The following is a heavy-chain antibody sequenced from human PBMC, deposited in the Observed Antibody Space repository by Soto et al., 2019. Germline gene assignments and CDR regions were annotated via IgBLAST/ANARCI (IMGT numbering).Heavy chain of an antibody. Sequence: QVQLVQSGAEVKKPGASVKVSCKASGYTFTNYGITWVRQAPGQGLEWMGWISGYDGNTVYGQKLQGRVTMTTDTSTSTAYLELRSLASDDTAVYYCARDLAWGSGRDVVSEDWLDPWGQGTLVTVSS. CDR3: ARDLAWGSGRDVVSEDWLDP. D-gene: IGHD3-10*01. V-gene: IGHV1-18*01. J-gene: IGHJ5*02. CDR1: GYTFTNYG. CDR2: ISGYDGNT.